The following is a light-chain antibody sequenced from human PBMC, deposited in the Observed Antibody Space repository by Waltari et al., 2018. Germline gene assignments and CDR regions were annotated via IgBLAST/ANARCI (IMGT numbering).Light chain of an antibody. CDR2: DVF. CDR3: QQRSDWPPAIT. J-gene: IGKJ5*01. Sequence: IVLTQSPVTLSLSPGGRATLSCRASQSVSGYLAWYRQKPGQAPRTLIYDVFKRATGIPERFSGSGSETDFTLTISSLEPEDFGVYFCQQRSDWPPAITFGQGTRLEIK. V-gene: IGKV3-11*01. CDR1: QSVSGY.